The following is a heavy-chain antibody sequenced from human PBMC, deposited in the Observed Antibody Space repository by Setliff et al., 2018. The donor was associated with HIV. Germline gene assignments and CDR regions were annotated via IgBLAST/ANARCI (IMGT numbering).Heavy chain of an antibody. Sequence: GASVKVSCKASGFTFTTYYMHWVRQAPGQGLEWMGIINPSGGSTTYAQKFQGRVTMTRDTSINAAYMELRGLRSDDTAVYYCARNFGLSPSGKYYYYYGMDMWGQGTTVTVSS. CDR1: GFTFTTYY. V-gene: IGHV1-46*01. D-gene: IGHD3-10*01. CDR3: ARNFGLSPSGKYYYYYGMDM. CDR2: INPSGGST. J-gene: IGHJ6*02.